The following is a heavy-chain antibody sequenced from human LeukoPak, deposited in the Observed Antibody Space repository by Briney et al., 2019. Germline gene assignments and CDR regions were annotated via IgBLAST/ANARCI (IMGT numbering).Heavy chain of an antibody. CDR1: GFTFSSYW. CDR2: INSDGSSA. CDR3: ARDLGAHSSSWDFDY. J-gene: IGHJ4*02. V-gene: IGHV3-74*01. D-gene: IGHD6-13*01. Sequence: GGSLRLSCAASGFTFSSYWMHWVRQGPGRGLVWVSRINSDGSSASYADSVKGRFTISRDNAKNTLYLQKNSLRAEDTAVYYCARDLGAHSSSWDFDYWGQGTLVTVSS.